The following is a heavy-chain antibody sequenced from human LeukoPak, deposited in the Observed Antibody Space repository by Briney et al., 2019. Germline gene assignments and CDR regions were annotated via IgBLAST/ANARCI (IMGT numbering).Heavy chain of an antibody. CDR3: ARDPGVVVPYGMDV. CDR1: GFTFSSYW. CDR2: INSDGSST. Sequence: GGSLRLSCAASGFTFSSYWMHWVRQAPGKGLVWVSRINSDGSSTSYADSVKGRFTISRDNAKNTLYLQMNSLRAEDTAVYYWARDPGVVVPYGMDVWGQGTTVTVSS. J-gene: IGHJ6*02. V-gene: IGHV3-74*01. D-gene: IGHD2-21*01.